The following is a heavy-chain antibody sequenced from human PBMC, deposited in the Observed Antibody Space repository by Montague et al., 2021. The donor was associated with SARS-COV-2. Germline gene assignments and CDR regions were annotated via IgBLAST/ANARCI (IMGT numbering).Heavy chain of an antibody. CDR1: GATISSDY. D-gene: IGHD3-22*01. J-gene: IGHJ3*01. Sequence: SETLSLTCTVPGATISSDYWSWIRQSPGKGLEWIGYMSYSGSATXNPSLASRVAISRDTSKNQFSLTLIPATAADTAIYYCARTSDPSNFDSTGYYRAFDVWGQGTTVIVSS. CDR2: MSYSGSA. V-gene: IGHV4-59*01. CDR3: ARTSDPSNFDSTGYYRAFDV.